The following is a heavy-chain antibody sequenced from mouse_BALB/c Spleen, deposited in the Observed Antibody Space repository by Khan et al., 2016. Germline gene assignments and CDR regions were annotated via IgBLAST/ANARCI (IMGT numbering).Heavy chain of an antibody. CDR3: TKRDYDWYFDV. Sequence: EVQLQESGGGLVQPGGSMKLSCAASGFTFSDAWMDWVRQSPGKGLEWVAEIRSKANNRATYYAESVKGRFTISGDDSKSSIYLQMNNLRAEDTGIYYCTKRDYDWYFDVWRAGTTVTVSS. D-gene: IGHD2-4*01. CDR2: IRSKANNRAT. CDR1: GFTFSDAW. J-gene: IGHJ1*01. V-gene: IGHV6-6*01.